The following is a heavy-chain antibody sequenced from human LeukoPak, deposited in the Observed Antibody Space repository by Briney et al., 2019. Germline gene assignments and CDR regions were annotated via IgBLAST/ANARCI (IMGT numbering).Heavy chain of an antibody. D-gene: IGHD3-3*01. CDR1: GYTFTSYD. J-gene: IGHJ5*02. V-gene: IGHV1-8*03. CDR2: MNPNSGNT. Sequence: ASVKVSCKVSGYTFTSYDINWVRQATGQGLEWMGWMNPNSGNTGYAQKFQGRVTITRNTSISTAYMELSSLRSEDTAVYYCARTYYDFWSGYSLVYNWFDPWGQGTLVTVSS. CDR3: ARTYYDFWSGYSLVYNWFDP.